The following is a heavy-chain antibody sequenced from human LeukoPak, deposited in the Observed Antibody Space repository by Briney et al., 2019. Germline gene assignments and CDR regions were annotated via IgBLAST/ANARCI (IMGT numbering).Heavy chain of an antibody. CDR3: ARVSRLDFQLRHAFNI. Sequence: ASVKVSCKVSGDTLTELSMHWVRQAPGKGLEWMGGFDPEDGETIYAQKFQGRVTMTEYTSTDTAYMELRSLRSDDTAVYYCARVSRLDFQLRHAFNIWGQGTLVTVSS. J-gene: IGHJ3*02. CDR2: FDPEDGET. V-gene: IGHV1-24*01. D-gene: IGHD3-3*01. CDR1: GDTLTELS.